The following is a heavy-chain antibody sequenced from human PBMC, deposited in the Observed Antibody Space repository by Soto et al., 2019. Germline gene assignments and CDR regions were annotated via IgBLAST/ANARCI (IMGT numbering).Heavy chain of an antibody. CDR1: GFTFSTYA. Sequence: GSLRLSCAASGFTFSTYAMTWVRQAPGRGLEWVSTILHDETPFYTDSVKRRFTISRDNVRGTLYLQMNGLRVEDAALYFCAKDLFPTSGQRFFFESWGQGSLVTVSS. CDR3: AKDLFPTSGQRFFFES. D-gene: IGHD2-21*01. V-gene: IGHV3-23*01. CDR2: ILHDETP. J-gene: IGHJ4*02.